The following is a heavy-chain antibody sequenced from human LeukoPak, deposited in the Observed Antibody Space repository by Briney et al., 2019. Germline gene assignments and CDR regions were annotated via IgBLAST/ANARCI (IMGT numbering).Heavy chain of an antibody. J-gene: IGHJ1*01. CDR1: GGTFSSYA. CDR3: ASWGLTVTYFQH. D-gene: IGHD4-17*01. CDR2: IIPIFGTA. Sequence: SVKVSCKASGGTFSSYAISWVRQAPGQGLEWMGRIIPIFGTANYAQKFQGRVTITTDETTSTAYMELSSLRSEDTAVYYCASWGLTVTYFQHWGQGTLVTVSS. V-gene: IGHV1-69*05.